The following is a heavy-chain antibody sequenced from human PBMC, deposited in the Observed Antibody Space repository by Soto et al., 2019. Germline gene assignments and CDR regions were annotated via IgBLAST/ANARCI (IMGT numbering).Heavy chain of an antibody. J-gene: IGHJ3*02. CDR1: GFTFSSYA. V-gene: IGHV3-23*01. CDR2: ISGSGGST. CDR3: AKGANYYDSSGYSYDAFDI. D-gene: IGHD3-22*01. Sequence: GGSLRLSCAASGFTFSSYAMSWVRQAPGKGLEWVSAISGSGGSTYYADSVKGRFTISRDNSKNTLYLQMNSLRAEDTAVYYCAKGANYYDSSGYSYDAFDIWGQGTMVTV.